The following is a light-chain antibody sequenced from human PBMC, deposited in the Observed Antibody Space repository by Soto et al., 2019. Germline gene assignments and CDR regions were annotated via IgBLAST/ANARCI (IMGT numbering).Light chain of an antibody. Sequence: QSALTQPASVSGSPGQWITISCTGTSSDVGGYNYVSWYQQHPDKAPKLMIYEVSNRPSGVSNRFSGSKSGNTASLTISGLGAEDEADYYCSSYTSRNTLVFGGGTKLTVL. CDR3: SSYTSRNTLV. CDR1: SSDVGGYNY. CDR2: EVS. V-gene: IGLV2-14*01. J-gene: IGLJ2*01.